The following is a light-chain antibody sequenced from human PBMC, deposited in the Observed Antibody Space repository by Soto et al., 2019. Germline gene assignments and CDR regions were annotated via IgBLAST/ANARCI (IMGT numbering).Light chain of an antibody. V-gene: IGKV3-20*01. J-gene: IGKJ1*01. Sequence: EIVLTQSPGTLSLSPGERATLSCRASQSISSSYLAWYQQKPGQAPRLLIYGASNRATGIPDRFSGIGSGTDFTLTISRLEPEDFAVYYCQQYGSSLTWTFGQGTKVEIK. CDR2: GAS. CDR3: QQYGSSLTWT. CDR1: QSISSSY.